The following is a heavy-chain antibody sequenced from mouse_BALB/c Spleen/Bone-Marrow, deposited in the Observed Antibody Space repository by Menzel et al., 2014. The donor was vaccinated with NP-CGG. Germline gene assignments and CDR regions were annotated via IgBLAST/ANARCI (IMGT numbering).Heavy chain of an antibody. CDR3: AREGRGYYGSSGAAMDY. Sequence: QVQLQQSGPGQVAPSQSLSISCTVSGFSLISYGVHWVRQPPGRGLEWLGAIWAGGSTNYNSALMSRLTISKDNSKSQVFLKMNSLQTDDTAMYYCAREGRGYYGSSGAAMDYWGQGTKVTVSS. J-gene: IGHJ4*01. V-gene: IGHV2-9*02. D-gene: IGHD1-1*01. CDR1: GFSLISYG. CDR2: IWAGGST.